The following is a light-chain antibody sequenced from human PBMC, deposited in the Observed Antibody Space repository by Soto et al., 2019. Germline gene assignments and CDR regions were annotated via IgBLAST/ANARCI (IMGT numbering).Light chain of an antibody. CDR2: DAS. V-gene: IGKV3-11*01. CDR3: QQRNTWPPT. CDR1: QSVSSY. Sequence: IVLTQSPATLSLSPGERATLSCRASQSVSSYLAWYQQKPGQAPRLLIYDASNRATGIPARFSGSGSGTDFTLTISSLEPEDFAVYYCQQRNTWPPTFGQGNKVEIK. J-gene: IGKJ1*01.